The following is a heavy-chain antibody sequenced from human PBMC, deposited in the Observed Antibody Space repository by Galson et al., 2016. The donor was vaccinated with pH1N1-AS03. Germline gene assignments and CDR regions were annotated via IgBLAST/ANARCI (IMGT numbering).Heavy chain of an antibody. V-gene: IGHV6-1*01. CDR1: GDSVSSYTAA. CDR3: AGMQLGALHF. Sequence: CAISGDSVSSYTAARNWIRLSPSRGLEWLGRTYYRSRWKNDYAVSVKSRIIINPDTSKNQVSLQLNSVTPEDTAIYYCAGMQLGALHFWGRGTLVTVSS. CDR2: TYYRSRWKN. J-gene: IGHJ4*02. D-gene: IGHD1-1*01.